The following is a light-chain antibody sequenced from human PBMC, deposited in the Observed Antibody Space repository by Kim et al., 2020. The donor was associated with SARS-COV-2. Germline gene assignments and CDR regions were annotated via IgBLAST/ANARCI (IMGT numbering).Light chain of an antibody. Sequence: ASVGDRVTITCRASRGFSDYLAWFQQKPGKAPKSLIYAASKLHSGVPSRFSGSGSGTEFTLTISSLQSEDFATYYCQQYQTYLWTFGQGTKVDIK. CDR2: AAS. J-gene: IGKJ1*01. V-gene: IGKV1-16*01. CDR1: RGFSDY. CDR3: QQYQTYLWT.